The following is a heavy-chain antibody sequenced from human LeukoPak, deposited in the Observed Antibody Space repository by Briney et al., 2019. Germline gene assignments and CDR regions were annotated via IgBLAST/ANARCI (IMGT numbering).Heavy chain of an antibody. CDR1: GGSFSGYY. D-gene: IGHD6-13*01. CDR2: INHSGST. CDR3: ARGPEIAAASSNSDAFDI. Sequence: SETLSLTSAVYGGSFSGYYWIWIRQPPGKGLEWIGKINHSGSTNYNPSLKSRVTISVDTSKNQFSLKLSSVTVADAAVYYCARGPEIAAASSNSDAFDIWGQGTMVTVSS. V-gene: IGHV4-34*01. J-gene: IGHJ3*02.